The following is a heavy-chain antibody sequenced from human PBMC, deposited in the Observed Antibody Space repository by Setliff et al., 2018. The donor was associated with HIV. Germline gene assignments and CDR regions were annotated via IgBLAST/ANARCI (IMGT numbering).Heavy chain of an antibody. J-gene: IGHJ6*03. CDR3: ARAYYHHSGGYWSTDYYYSYMDV. Sequence: AGSLSLSCAASGFTFSSYWMSWVRQAPGKGLEWVASIKQDGITKYYVDSVKGRFTISRDNAKNSLYLQMNSLRAEDTAVYYCARAYYHHSGGYWSTDYYYSYMDVWGKGTTVTVSS. V-gene: IGHV3-7*03. CDR1: GFTFSSYW. CDR2: IKQDGITK. D-gene: IGHD3-22*01.